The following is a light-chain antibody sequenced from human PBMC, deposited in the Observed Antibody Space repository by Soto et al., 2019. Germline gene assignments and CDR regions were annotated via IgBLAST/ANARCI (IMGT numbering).Light chain of an antibody. V-gene: IGLV2-14*01. CDR3: CSSTSSSILV. J-gene: IGLJ3*02. CDR2: EVT. CDR1: SSDVGGYNY. Sequence: QSALTQPASVSGSPGQSITISCTGTSSDVGGYNYVSWYQQHPGKAPKLVIYEVTKRPSGVSNRLSGSKSGNTASLTISGLQADDEADYYCCSSTSSSILVFGGGTKLTVL.